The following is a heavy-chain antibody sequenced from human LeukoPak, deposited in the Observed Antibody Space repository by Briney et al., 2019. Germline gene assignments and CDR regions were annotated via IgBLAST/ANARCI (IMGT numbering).Heavy chain of an antibody. Sequence: PRGSLRLSCAASGFTFTTYAMTWVRQAPGKGLEWVSYISSSGSTIYYADSVKGRFTISRDNAKNSLYLQMNSLRAEDTAVYYCARVRGELPRADYWGQGTLVTVSS. V-gene: IGHV3-48*04. CDR3: ARVRGELPRADY. J-gene: IGHJ4*02. D-gene: IGHD1-26*01. CDR2: ISSSGSTI. CDR1: GFTFTTYA.